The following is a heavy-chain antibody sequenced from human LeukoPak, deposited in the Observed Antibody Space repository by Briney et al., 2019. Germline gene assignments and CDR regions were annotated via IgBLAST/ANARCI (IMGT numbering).Heavy chain of an antibody. CDR2: INSDGTTI. CDR3: ASDLDGACVGCMRY. CDR1: GFTFSSYW. V-gene: IGHV3-74*01. Sequence: GGSLRLSCAASGFTFSSYWMHWVRQAPGKGLVWVSRINSDGTTISYADSVKGRFTISRDNAKNTLHLQVNSLRAEDTAVYYCASDLDGACVGCMRYWGQGTRVTVSS. D-gene: IGHD2-8*01. J-gene: IGHJ4*02.